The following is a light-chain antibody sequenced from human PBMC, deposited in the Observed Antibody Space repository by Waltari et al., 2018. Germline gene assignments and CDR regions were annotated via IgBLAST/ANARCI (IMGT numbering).Light chain of an antibody. Sequence: QSVLTQPPSVSGAPRQRVTISCSGSSSNIENNAVNRYQHLPGRAPKLLIRYDHRLPSGFSAGLSASKAGTSASLAISGLQSDDEADYYCATWDDSLNAYVFGSGTKVTVV. CDR1: SSNIENNA. J-gene: IGLJ1*01. V-gene: IGLV1-36*01. CDR3: ATWDDSLNAYV. CDR2: YDH.